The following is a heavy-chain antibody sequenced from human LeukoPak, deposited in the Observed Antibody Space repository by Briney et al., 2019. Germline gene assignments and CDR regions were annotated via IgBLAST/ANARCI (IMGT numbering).Heavy chain of an antibody. CDR2: INPNSGGT. Sequence: ASVKVSCKASGYTFTGYYMHWVRQAPGQGLEWMGWINPNSGGTNYAQKFQGRVTMTRDTSISTAYTELSRLRSDDTAVYYCASVHLNEYYAFDIWGQGTMVTVSS. CDR3: ASVHLNEYYAFDI. D-gene: IGHD6-6*01. J-gene: IGHJ3*02. V-gene: IGHV1-2*02. CDR1: GYTFTGYY.